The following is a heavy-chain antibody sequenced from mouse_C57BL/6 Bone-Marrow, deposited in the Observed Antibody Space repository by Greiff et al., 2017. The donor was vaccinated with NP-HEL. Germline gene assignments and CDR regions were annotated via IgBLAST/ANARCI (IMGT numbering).Heavy chain of an antibody. D-gene: IGHD2-3*01. CDR3: ARRRDDGYYDYFDY. CDR1: GYAFTNYL. Sequence: VQLQQSGAELVRPGTSVKVSCKASGYAFTNYLIEWVKQRPGQGLEWIGVINPGSGGTNYNEKFKGKATLTADKSSSTAYMQLSSLTSEDSAVYFCARRRDDGYYDYFDYWGQGTTLTVSS. V-gene: IGHV1-54*01. J-gene: IGHJ2*01. CDR2: INPGSGGT.